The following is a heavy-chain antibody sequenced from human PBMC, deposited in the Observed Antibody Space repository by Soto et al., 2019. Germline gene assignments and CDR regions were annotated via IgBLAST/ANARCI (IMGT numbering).Heavy chain of an antibody. CDR3: ARDLGIAAAGTAY. CDR2: IWYDGSNK. CDR1: GFTFSSYG. D-gene: IGHD6-13*01. J-gene: IGHJ4*02. Sequence: GESLKISCAASGFTFSSYGMHWVRQAPGKGLEWVAVIWYDGSNKYYADSVKGRFTISRDNSKNTLYLQMNSLRAEDTAVYYCARDLGIAAAGTAYWGQGTLVTVSS. V-gene: IGHV3-33*08.